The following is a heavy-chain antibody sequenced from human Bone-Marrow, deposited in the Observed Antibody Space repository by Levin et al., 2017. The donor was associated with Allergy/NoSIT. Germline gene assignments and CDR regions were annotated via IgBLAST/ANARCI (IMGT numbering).Heavy chain of an antibody. V-gene: IGHV1-2*02. CDR3: ARGHRPYYDFWFGMDV. CDR1: GYTFTGYY. Sequence: ASVKVSCKASGYTFTGYYMHWVRQAPGQGLEWMGWINPNSGGTNYAQKFQGRVTMTRDTSISTAYMELSRLRSDDTAVYYCARGHRPYYDFWFGMDVWGQGTTVTVSS. CDR2: INPNSGGT. D-gene: IGHD3-3*01. J-gene: IGHJ6*02.